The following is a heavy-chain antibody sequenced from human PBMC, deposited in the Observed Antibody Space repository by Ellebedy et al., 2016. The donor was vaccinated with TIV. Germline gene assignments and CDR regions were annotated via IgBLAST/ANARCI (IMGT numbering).Heavy chain of an antibody. CDR1: GFPFDDYT. V-gene: IGHV3-43*01. CDR2: FTWDGHSS. J-gene: IGHJ4*02. Sequence: PGGSLRLSCAASGFPFDDYTMHWVRQSPGKGLDWVSLFTWDGHSSYGESVRGRFTISRDISKNSLYLQMNSLRTEDTALYYCGKDSLSGTGSGWYGIDSWGRGTLVTVSS. CDR3: GKDSLSGTGSGWYGIDS. D-gene: IGHD6-19*01.